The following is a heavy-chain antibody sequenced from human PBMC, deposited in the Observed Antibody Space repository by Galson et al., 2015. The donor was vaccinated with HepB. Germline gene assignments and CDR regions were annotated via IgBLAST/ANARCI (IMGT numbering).Heavy chain of an antibody. CDR3: ARSIAGGANWFDP. V-gene: IGHV1-2*02. CDR1: GYTFTGYY. CDR2: INPNSGGT. J-gene: IGHJ5*02. Sequence: SVKVSCKASGYTFTGYYMHWVRQAPGQGLEWMGWINPNSGGTNYAQKFQGRVTMTRDTSISTAYMELSRLRSDDTAVYYCARSIAGGANWFDPWGQGTLVTVSS. D-gene: IGHD6-6*01.